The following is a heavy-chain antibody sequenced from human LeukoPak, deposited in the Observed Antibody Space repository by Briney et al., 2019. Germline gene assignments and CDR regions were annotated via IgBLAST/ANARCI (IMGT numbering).Heavy chain of an antibody. CDR2: IQNDEIDK. Sequence: GGSLRLSCAASGFTFTTYGMHWVRQAPGKGLEWVAFIQNDEIDKFYADSVKGRFTISRDNAKNSLYLQMNSLRAEDTAVYYCARDVGPLLWFGELPMNYFDYWGQGTLVTVSS. J-gene: IGHJ4*02. CDR3: ARDVGPLLWFGELPMNYFDY. CDR1: GFTFTTYG. D-gene: IGHD3-10*01. V-gene: IGHV3-30*02.